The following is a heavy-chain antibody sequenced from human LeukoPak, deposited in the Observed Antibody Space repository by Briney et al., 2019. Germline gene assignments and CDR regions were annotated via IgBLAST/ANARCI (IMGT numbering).Heavy chain of an antibody. V-gene: IGHV3-9*01. CDR2: ICRNSGNI. D-gene: IGHD3-3*01. J-gene: IGHJ4*02. CDR3: ARVRPFWSGYYISNYYFDY. Sequence: PGGSLRLSCAASGFTFDDYAMHWVRQAPGKGLEWVSGICRNSGNIGYADSVKGRFTISRDNAENSLFLQMNSLRAEDTAVYYCARVRPFWSGYYISNYYFDYWGQGTLATVSS. CDR1: GFTFDDYA.